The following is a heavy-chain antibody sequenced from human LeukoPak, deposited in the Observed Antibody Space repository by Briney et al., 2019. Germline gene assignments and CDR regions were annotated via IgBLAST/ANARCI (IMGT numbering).Heavy chain of an antibody. J-gene: IGHJ3*02. CDR3: VRASVESGGAFDI. Sequence: SETLSLTCAVSGGSISTDYWSWIRQPPGKGLDWIGYVSFGGGTNYNPSLKSRVITSADTSKNQFSLNLTSVTAADTAVYYCVRASVESGGAFDIWGQGTMVTVSS. D-gene: IGHD2-15*01. CDR2: VSFGGGT. V-gene: IGHV4-59*01. CDR1: GGSISTDY.